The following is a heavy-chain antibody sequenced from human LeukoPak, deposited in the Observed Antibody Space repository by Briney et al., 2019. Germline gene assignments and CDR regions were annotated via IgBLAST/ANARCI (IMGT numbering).Heavy chain of an antibody. CDR3: ASRGSSSSWGGYYYGMDV. J-gene: IGHJ6*02. CDR1: GYIFTNYY. D-gene: IGHD6-6*01. V-gene: IGHV1-2*02. Sequence: ASVKVSCKASGYIFTNYYMHWVRQAPGQGLEWLGWINPNSGGTNYAQKFQGRVTMTRDTSISTAFMELSRLRSDDTAVYYCASRGSSSSWGGYYYGMDVWGQGTTVTVSS. CDR2: INPNSGGT.